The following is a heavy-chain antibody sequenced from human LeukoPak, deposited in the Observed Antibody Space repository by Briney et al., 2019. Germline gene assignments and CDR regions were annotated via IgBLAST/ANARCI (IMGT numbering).Heavy chain of an antibody. J-gene: IGHJ1*01. D-gene: IGHD3-22*01. CDR2: IKSDGKT. Sequence: SGGSLRLSCAASGFSFSSYGMHWVRQAPGKGLVWVSRIKSDGKTNYAGSVKGRFTISRDNAKNTLSLQMNSLRAEDTGVYYCARAPSEIGGYYPEYFRHWGQGTLVTVSS. CDR1: GFSFSSYG. V-gene: IGHV3-74*01. CDR3: ARAPSEIGGYYPEYFRH.